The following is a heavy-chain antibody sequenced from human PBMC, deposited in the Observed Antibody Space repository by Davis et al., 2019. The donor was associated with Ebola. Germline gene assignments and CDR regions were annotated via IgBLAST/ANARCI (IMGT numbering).Heavy chain of an antibody. V-gene: IGHV3-13*01. CDR2: IGAGYDT. J-gene: IGHJ4*02. CDR3: TRGRGGSSWELY. Sequence: GGSLRLSCAASGFTFSSSDMHWVRQVPGQGLEWVSAIGAGYDTYYPDSVKGRFTISRENAKNSLHLQMNSLRAGDTAVYYCTRGRGGSSWELYWGQGTLVTVSS. D-gene: IGHD6-13*01. CDR1: GFTFSSSD.